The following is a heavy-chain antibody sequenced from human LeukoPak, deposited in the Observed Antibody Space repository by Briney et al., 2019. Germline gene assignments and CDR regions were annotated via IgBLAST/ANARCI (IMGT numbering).Heavy chain of an antibody. CDR1: GGSVSSGFYY. J-gene: IGHJ4*02. CDR2: IYDSGST. CDR3: ARHVEDTAMVGPIDY. Sequence: PSETLSLTCTVSGGSVSSGFYYWSWIRQPPGKGLEWIGYIYDSGSTKYNPSLKSRVTISVDTSKNQFSLKLSSVTAADTAVYYCARHVEDTAMVGPIDYWGQGTLVTVSS. D-gene: IGHD5-18*01. V-gene: IGHV4-61*01.